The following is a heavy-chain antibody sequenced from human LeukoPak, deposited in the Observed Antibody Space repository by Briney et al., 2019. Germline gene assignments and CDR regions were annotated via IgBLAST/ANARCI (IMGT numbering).Heavy chain of an antibody. Sequence: ASVKVSCKASGYTFTRHYMHWVRQAPGQGLEWMGIINPSGGSTNYAQKFQGRVTMTRDTSTNTVYMELSSLRSEDTAVYYCARGLQAGVFDYWGQGTLVTVSS. CDR3: ARGLQAGVFDY. D-gene: IGHD5-24*01. J-gene: IGHJ4*02. V-gene: IGHV1-46*01. CDR1: GYTFTRHY. CDR2: INPSGGST.